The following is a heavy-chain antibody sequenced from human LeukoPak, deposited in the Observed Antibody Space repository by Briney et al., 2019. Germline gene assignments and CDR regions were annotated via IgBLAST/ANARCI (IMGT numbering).Heavy chain of an antibody. D-gene: IGHD2-21*02. J-gene: IGHJ5*02. CDR2: INPNSGGT. CDR3: AIYSDYCGGDCP. CDR1: GYTFTGYY. Sequence: APVKVSCKASGYTFTGYYIHWVRQAPGQGLEWMGWINPNSGGTNYAQKFQGRVTMTRDTSISTAYMELSRLRSDDTAVYYCAIYSDYCGGDCPWGQGTLVTVSS. V-gene: IGHV1-2*02.